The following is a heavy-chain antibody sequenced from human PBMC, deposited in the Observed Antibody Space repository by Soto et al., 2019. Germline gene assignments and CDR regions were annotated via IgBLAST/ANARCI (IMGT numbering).Heavy chain of an antibody. D-gene: IGHD1-1*01. CDR3: ARGVEEMATTTAVWSFDL. J-gene: IGHJ2*01. V-gene: IGHV1-69*01. CDR1: GDTFSSHA. CDR2: IIPFFGTA. Sequence: QVQLVQSGAEVKKPGSSVKVSCKASGDTFSSHAFGWVRQAPGQGLEWMGGIIPFFGTANYAQKFEGRVAITADESTTTAYMELSSLRSEATAVYYCARGVEEMATTTAVWSFDLWGRGTLVTVSS.